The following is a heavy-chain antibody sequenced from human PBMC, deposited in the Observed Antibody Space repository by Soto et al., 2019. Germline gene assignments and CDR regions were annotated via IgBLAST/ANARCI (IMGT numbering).Heavy chain of an antibody. J-gene: IGHJ1*01. D-gene: IGHD2-15*01. CDR3: VRGYCTTSPCSGDFQF. CDR2: INSNSGGT. V-gene: IGHV1-2*02. Sequence: ASVKVSCKASGYTFSGYFMHWVRQAPGQGLEWMGWINSNSGGTNYAQKFQGRVTLTRDTSISTAYMELSRLRSDDTAVYFSVRGYCTTSPCSGDFQFWGQGTLVTVSS. CDR1: GYTFSGYF.